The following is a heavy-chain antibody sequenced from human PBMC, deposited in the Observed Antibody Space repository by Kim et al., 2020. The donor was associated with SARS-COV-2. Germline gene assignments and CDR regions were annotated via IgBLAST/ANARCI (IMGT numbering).Heavy chain of an antibody. V-gene: IGHV1-69*04. D-gene: IGHD3-10*01. Sequence: SVKVSCKASGGTFSSYAISWVRQAPGQGLEWMGRIIPILGIANYAQKFQGRVTITADKSTSTAYMELSSLRSEDTAVYYCARAAGQAVLWFGEDNFDYWGQGTLVTVSS. J-gene: IGHJ4*02. CDR2: IIPILGIA. CDR1: GGTFSSYA. CDR3: ARAAGQAVLWFGEDNFDY.